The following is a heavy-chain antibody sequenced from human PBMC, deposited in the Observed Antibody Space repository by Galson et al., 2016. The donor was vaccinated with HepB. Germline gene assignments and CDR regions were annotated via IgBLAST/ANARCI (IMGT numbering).Heavy chain of an antibody. D-gene: IGHD2-21*01. CDR3: ASHCGGDCYNNLADAFDI. CDR1: SGSISSSRYY. V-gene: IGHV4-39*01. J-gene: IGHJ3*02. CDR2: VYYSGTA. Sequence: SETLSLTCTVSSGSISSSRYYWGWIRQPPGKGLEWIGSVYYSGTAYYDPLLKSRVSISVDTSKNQFSLRLSSVTAGDTAVYFCASHCGGDCYNNLADAFDIWGRGTMVTVSS.